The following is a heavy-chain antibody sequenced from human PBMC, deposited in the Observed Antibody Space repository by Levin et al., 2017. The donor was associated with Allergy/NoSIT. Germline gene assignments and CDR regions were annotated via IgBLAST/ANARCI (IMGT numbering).Heavy chain of an antibody. D-gene: IGHD6-19*01. CDR2: IYSGGTI. V-gene: IGHV3-53*01. Sequence: GGSLRLSCAASGFTVSSTYMTWVRQAPGKGLEWVSVIYSGGTIYYADSVKGRFTISRDNSKNTLFLQMNSLRAEDTAIYYCVRASPRGQWLTYGTYDYYMDVWGKGTTVTVSS. CDR1: GFTVSSTY. CDR3: VRASPRGQWLTYGTYDYYMDV. J-gene: IGHJ6*03.